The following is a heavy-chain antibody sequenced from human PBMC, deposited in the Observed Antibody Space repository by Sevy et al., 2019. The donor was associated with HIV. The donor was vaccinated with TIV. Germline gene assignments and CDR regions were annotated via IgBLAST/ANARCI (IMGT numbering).Heavy chain of an antibody. V-gene: IGHV3-21*01. CDR2: ISSTGKYI. D-gene: IGHD1-26*01. CDR3: AREGTGRGYYDGLDL. CDR1: GFTFVGYT. Sequence: GGSLRLSCAASGFTFVGYTMNWVRQAPGKGLEWVSSISSTGKYIYYAESLKGRFTVSRGNADNSLYLQINSLRAEDTAIYYCAREGTGRGYYDGLDLWGQGTTVTVSS. J-gene: IGHJ6*01.